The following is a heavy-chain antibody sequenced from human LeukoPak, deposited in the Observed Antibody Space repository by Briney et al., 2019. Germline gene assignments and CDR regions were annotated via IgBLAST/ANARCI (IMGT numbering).Heavy chain of an antibody. D-gene: IGHD2-2*01. J-gene: IGHJ4*02. CDR3: ARQQYPYYFDY. Sequence: SETLSLTCAVYGGSFSGYYWSWIRQPPGKGLEWIGEINHSGSTNYNPSLKSRVTISVDTSKNQFSLKLSSVTAADTAVYYCARQQYPYYFDYWGQGTLVTVSS. V-gene: IGHV4-34*01. CDR2: INHSGST. CDR1: GGSFSGYY.